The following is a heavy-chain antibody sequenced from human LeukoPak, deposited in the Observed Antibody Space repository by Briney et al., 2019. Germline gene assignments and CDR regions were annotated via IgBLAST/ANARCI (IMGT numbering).Heavy chain of an antibody. J-gene: IGHJ4*02. V-gene: IGHV4-4*09. CDR3: ARGRWLHY. D-gene: IGHD5-24*01. Sequence: SETLSLTCTVSGDSINNHYWSWIRQPPGKGLEWIGFIYTRGSTNYNPSLKSRVTISVDTSKNQFSLKLSSVTAADTAVYYCARGRWLHYWGQGTLVTVSS. CDR2: IYTRGST. CDR1: GDSINNHY.